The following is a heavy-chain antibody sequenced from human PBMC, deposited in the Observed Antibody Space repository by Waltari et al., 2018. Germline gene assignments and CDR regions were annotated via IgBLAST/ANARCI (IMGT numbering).Heavy chain of an antibody. Sequence: EVQLLESGGGLVQPGGSLRLSCAASGFTFSSYAMSWVRQAPGKGLEWVSVIYSGGSTYYADSVKGRFTISRDNSKNTLYLQMNSLRAEDTAVYYCAKDSEQLVHYWGQGTLVTVSS. CDR1: GFTFSSYA. D-gene: IGHD6-13*01. CDR2: IYSGGST. J-gene: IGHJ4*02. V-gene: IGHV3-23*03. CDR3: AKDSEQLVHY.